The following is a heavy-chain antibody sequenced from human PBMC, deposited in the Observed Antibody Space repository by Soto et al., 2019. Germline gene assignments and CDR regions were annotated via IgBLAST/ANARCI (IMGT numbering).Heavy chain of an antibody. CDR2: INSDGSST. V-gene: IGHV3-74*01. CDR3: ASDVSPGSRGWLLPGFD. J-gene: IGHJ3*02. Sequence: GKGLVWVSRINSDGSSTSYADSVRGRFTISRDNAKNTLYLHMNSLRPEDTAVYYCASDVSPGSRGWLLPGFD. D-gene: IGHD3-10*01.